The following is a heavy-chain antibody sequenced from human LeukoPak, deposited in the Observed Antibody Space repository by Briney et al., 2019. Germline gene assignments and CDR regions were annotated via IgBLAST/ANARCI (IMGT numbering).Heavy chain of an antibody. Sequence: ASVKVSCKASGYTFTGHYMHWVRQAPGQGLEWMGRINPNSGGTNYAQKFQGRVTMTRDTSTSTVYMELSSLRSEDTAVYYCAGSDYYGSGLKGFDPWGQGTLVTVSS. V-gene: IGHV1-2*06. J-gene: IGHJ5*02. CDR3: AGSDYYGSGLKGFDP. D-gene: IGHD3-10*01. CDR2: INPNSGGT. CDR1: GYTFTGHY.